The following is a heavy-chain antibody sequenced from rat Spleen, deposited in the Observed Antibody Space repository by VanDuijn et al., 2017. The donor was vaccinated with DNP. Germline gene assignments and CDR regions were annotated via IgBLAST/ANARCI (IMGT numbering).Heavy chain of an antibody. CDR2: ISYDGSST. CDR3: ARPDY. CDR1: GFTFTNYD. J-gene: IGHJ2*01. Sequence: EVQLVESGGGLVQPGRSLQLSCAASGFTFTNYDMAWVRRAPTEGLEWVATISYDGSSTSYRDSVKGRFILSRDNAKSTLYLQMDSLRSEDTATYYCARPDYWGQGVMVTVSS. V-gene: IGHV5-29*01.